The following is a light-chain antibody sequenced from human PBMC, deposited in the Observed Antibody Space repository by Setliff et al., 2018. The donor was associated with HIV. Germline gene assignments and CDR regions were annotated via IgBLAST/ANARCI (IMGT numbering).Light chain of an antibody. CDR3: CSYADRTVYV. Sequence: QSALTQPASVSGSPGQSITISCTGTSSDVGNYNLVSWYQKHPGKAPKLMIYEDNKRPPGVSDRFSGSKSGNTASLTISGLQAEDEADYYCCSYADRTVYVFGTGTKVTVL. J-gene: IGLJ1*01. V-gene: IGLV2-23*01. CDR2: EDN. CDR1: SSDVGNYNL.